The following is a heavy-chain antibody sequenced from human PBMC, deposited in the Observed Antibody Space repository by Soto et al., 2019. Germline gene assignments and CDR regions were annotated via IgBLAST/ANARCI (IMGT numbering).Heavy chain of an antibody. V-gene: IGHV3-30-3*01. CDR3: ARDRYGDSTPPEGF. CDR2: IGFDGDNI. CDR1: DFTFRGYA. J-gene: IGHJ1*01. D-gene: IGHD4-17*01. Sequence: QLQLVESGGGVVQPGASLRLSCKASDFTFRGYAMHWVRQSPGKGLEWVAVIGFDGDNIYYADSVKGRFTISRDNSKNPLYVQMNSLRPEDTAVYYCARDRYGDSTPPEGFWGQGTLVTVSS.